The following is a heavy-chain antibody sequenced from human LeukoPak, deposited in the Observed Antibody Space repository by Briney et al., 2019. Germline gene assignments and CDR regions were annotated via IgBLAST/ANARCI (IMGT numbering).Heavy chain of an antibody. J-gene: IGHJ4*02. CDR2: VEGDGSGT. D-gene: IGHD3-9*01. V-gene: IGHV3-74*01. CDR3: VTGLDSRGNS. Sequence: GGSLRLSCAASGFTFSTYRMHWVRQAPGKGLLWVSRVEGDGSGTTYADSVKGRFTISRDNAKSTLYLQMNSLRDEDTAVYYCVTGLDSRGNSWGQGTLVTVSS. CDR1: GFTFSTYR.